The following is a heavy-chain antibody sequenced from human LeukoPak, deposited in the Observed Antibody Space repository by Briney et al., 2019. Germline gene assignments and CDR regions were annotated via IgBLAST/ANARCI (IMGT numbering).Heavy chain of an antibody. CDR2: ISGSGTRT. J-gene: IGHJ4*02. Sequence: QAGASLRLSCAASGFTFSSYAMSWVRQAPGKGREWVSAISGSGTRTYYADSVKGRFTISRDNSKNTLYLQMNSLRAEDTAVYYCAKEETRAYGGDWGQGTLVTVSS. CDR3: AKEETRAYGGD. CDR1: GFTFSSYA. V-gene: IGHV3-23*01. D-gene: IGHD4-23*01.